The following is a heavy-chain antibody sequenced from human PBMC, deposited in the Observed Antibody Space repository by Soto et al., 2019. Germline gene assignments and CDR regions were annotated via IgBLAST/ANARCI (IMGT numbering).Heavy chain of an antibody. D-gene: IGHD3-10*01. CDR2: IYYSGST. Sequence: SETLSLTCTVSGGSISSSSYYWGWIRQPPGKGLEWIGSIYYSGSTYYNPSLKSRVTISVDTSKNQFSLKLSSVTAADTAVYYCARHQGGVPVGELLYPFDYWGQGTLVTVSS. CDR1: GGSISSSSYY. V-gene: IGHV4-39*01. J-gene: IGHJ4*02. CDR3: ARHQGGVPVGELLYPFDY.